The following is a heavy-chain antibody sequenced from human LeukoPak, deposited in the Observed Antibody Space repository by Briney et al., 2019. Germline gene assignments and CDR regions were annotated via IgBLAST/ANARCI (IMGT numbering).Heavy chain of an antibody. Sequence: GGSLRLSCAASGFTFSSYGMHWVRQAPGKGLEWVAVISYDGSNKYYADSVKGRFTISRDNSKNTLYLQMNSLRAEDTAVYYCAKDKLGYCTNAVCYTSGYFQHWGQGTLVTVSS. J-gene: IGHJ1*01. CDR3: AKDKLGYCTNAVCYTSGYFQH. CDR1: GFTFSSYG. D-gene: IGHD2-8*01. V-gene: IGHV3-30*18. CDR2: ISYDGSNK.